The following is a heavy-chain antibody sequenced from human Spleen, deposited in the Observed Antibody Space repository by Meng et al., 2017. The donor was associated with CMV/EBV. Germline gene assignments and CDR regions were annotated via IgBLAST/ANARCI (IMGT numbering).Heavy chain of an antibody. Sequence: ASVKVSCKASGYIFTKYGVNWMRQAPGQGPEWMGWISAYNGDTMYAPKVQGRVTMTTDTSTSTAYMELRSLRSDDTAVYYCARETEIVVVPAAPLYYYYYGMDVWGQGTTVTVSS. J-gene: IGHJ6*02. D-gene: IGHD2-2*01. CDR3: ARETEIVVVPAAPLYYYYYGMDV. V-gene: IGHV1-18*01. CDR1: GYIFTKYG. CDR2: ISAYNGDT.